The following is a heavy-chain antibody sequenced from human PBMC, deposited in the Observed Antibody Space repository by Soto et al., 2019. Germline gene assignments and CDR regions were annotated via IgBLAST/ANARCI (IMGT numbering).Heavy chain of an antibody. CDR2: IRSKAYGGTT. J-gene: IGHJ5*02. V-gene: IGHV3-49*03. D-gene: IGHD3-9*01. CDR1: GFTFGDYA. CDR3: TSDLTRYFDCFFSLVFNSGAMHNWIDP. Sequence: PGGSLRLSCTASGFTFGDYAMSWFRQAPGKGQEWVGFIRSKAYGGTTEYAASVKGRFTISRDDSKSIAYLQMNSLKTEDKAVYYFTSDLTRYFDCFFSLVFNSGAMHNWIDPWGQGTLVTVSS.